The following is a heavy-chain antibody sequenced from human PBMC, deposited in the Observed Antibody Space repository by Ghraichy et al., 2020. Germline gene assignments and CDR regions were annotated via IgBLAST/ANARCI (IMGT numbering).Heavy chain of an antibody. CDR2: VSGGGDTT. D-gene: IGHD3-9*01. Sequence: GGSLRLSCAASGFTFRRCAMTWVRQSPGQGLEWVSTVSGGGDTTLYADSVKGRFIISRDNSKNTLYLQLSSLRAEDTAVYYCAKYMTDWRAGEAWGQGTLVTVSS. CDR1: GFTFRRCA. CDR3: AKYMTDWRAGEA. V-gene: IGHV3-23*01. J-gene: IGHJ5*02.